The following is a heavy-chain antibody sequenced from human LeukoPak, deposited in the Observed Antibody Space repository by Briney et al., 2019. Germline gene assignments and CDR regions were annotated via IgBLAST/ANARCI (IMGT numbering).Heavy chain of an antibody. V-gene: IGHV3-21*04. D-gene: IGHD2-21*01. CDR2: ISSSRSYI. CDR3: ANQHMDYFDY. J-gene: IGHJ4*02. Sequence: GSLRLSCAASGFTFSSYSMNWVRQAPGKGLEWVSFISSSRSYIYYADSVKGRFTISRDNAKNSLFLQMNSLRAEDTAVYYCANQHMDYFDYWGQGTLVTVSS. CDR1: GFTFSSYS.